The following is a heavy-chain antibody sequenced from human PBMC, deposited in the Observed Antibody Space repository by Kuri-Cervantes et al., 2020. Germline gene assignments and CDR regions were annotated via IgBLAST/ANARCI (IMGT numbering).Heavy chain of an antibody. Sequence: GGSLRLSCAASGFTFDDYAMHWVRQAPGKGLEWVSGISWNSGSIGYADSVKGRFTISRDNAKNSLYLQMNSLRAEDTALYYCAKDPYGDYANSGYFQHWGQGTLVTVSS. CDR1: GFTFDDYA. J-gene: IGHJ1*01. CDR3: AKDPYGDYANSGYFQH. V-gene: IGHV3-9*01. D-gene: IGHD4-17*01. CDR2: ISWNSGSI.